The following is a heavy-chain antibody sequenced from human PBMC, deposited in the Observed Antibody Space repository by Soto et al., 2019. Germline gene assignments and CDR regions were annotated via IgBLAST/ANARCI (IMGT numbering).Heavy chain of an antibody. Sequence: EPLSLTCTVSGGSVSSGSYDWSWIRQPPGKGLEWIGYIYYSGSTNYNPSLKSRVTISVDTSKNQFSLKLSYVTAADTAVYYCASGGSGSYSYNWFDPWGQGTLVTVSS. CDR1: GGSVSSGSYD. CDR3: ASGGSGSYSYNWFDP. D-gene: IGHD3-10*01. J-gene: IGHJ5*02. CDR2: IYYSGST. V-gene: IGHV4-61*01.